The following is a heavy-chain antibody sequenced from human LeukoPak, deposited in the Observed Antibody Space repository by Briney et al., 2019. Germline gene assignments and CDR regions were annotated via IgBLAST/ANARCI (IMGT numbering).Heavy chain of an antibody. V-gene: IGHV4-34*01. Sequence: SETLSLTCGVYGGSFSDFYWSWIRQPPGKGVEWIGEMNHSGSSNYNPSLTSRVTISVDTSKNQFSLKMNSVTAADTAVYYCARGVHGYSYGYVPWELYSYMDVWGKGTTVSISS. D-gene: IGHD5-18*01. J-gene: IGHJ6*03. CDR2: MNHSGSS. CDR1: GGSFSDFY. CDR3: ARGVHGYSYGYVPWELYSYMDV.